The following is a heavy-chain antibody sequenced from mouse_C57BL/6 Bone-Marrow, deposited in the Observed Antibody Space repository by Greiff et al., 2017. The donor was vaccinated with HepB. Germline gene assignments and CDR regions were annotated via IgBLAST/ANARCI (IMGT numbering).Heavy chain of an antibody. Sequence: QVQLKASGPGLVAPSQSLSITCTVSGFSLTSYAISWVRQPPGKGLEWLGVLWTGGGTNYNSALKSRLSISKDNSKSQVFLKMNSLQTDDTARYYCARTPSPMDYWGQGTSVTVSS. CDR2: LWTGGGT. CDR1: GFSLTSYA. V-gene: IGHV2-9-1*01. CDR3: ARTPSPMDY. J-gene: IGHJ4*01.